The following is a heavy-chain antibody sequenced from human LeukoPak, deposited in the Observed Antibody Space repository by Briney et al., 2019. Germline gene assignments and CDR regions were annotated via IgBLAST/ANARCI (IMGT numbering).Heavy chain of an antibody. Sequence: ASVKVSCKASGYTFTSYGISWVRQAPGQGLEWMGWISAYNGNTNYAQKLQGRVTMTTDTSTSTAYMELRSLRSEDTAVYYCAKVRYCSGVNCYPDDNWGQGTLVTVSS. CDR3: AKVRYCSGVNCYPDDN. CDR2: ISAYNGNT. J-gene: IGHJ4*02. V-gene: IGHV1-18*01. CDR1: GYTFTSYG. D-gene: IGHD2-15*01.